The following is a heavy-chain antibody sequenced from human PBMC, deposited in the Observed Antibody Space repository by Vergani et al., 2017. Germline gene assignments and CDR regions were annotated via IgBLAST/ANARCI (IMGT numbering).Heavy chain of an antibody. V-gene: IGHV3-15*01. J-gene: IGHJ1*01. D-gene: IGHD2/OR15-2a*01. CDR1: GFTVSDAC. CDR2: SKSKSDGGTS. Sequence: EVRLVESGGGLVEPGGSLTLSCAASGFTVSDACMSWVRQAPGKGLEWVGWSKSKSDGGTSEYAAPIKGRFSKTGDYKKNMLYLNMNSLKTEDTGVYYFVPVSFFGEFVEHVGRGTMVTVSS. CDR3: VPVSFFGEFVEH.